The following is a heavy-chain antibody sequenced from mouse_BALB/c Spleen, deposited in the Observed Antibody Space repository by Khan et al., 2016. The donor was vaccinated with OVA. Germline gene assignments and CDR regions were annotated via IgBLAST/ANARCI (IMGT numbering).Heavy chain of an antibody. V-gene: IGHV3-2*02. D-gene: IGHD2-14*01. CDR2: ISYSGNT. Sequence: EVQLQESGPGLVKPSQSLSLTCPVTGYSITSDYAWNLIRQFPGNKLGWMGFISYSGNTNYNPSLKSRISITRDTSKNQFFLQLNSVTIADTATYYCASVYRGDFDYWGQGTTLTVSS. CDR3: ASVYRGDFDY. J-gene: IGHJ2*01. CDR1: GYSITSDYA.